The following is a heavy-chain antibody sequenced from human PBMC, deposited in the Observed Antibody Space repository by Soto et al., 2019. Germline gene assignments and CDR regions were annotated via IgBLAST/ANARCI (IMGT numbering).Heavy chain of an antibody. CDR3: ARKTTAVPGAT. CDR2: ISHTGHT. Sequence: SETLSLTCTVSSGSITNYYWNWIRQPPGKGLEWIGYISHTGHTTYHPSLQSRATISKDESKNQFSLNLTSVTAADTAVYYCARKTTAVPGATWGQGTLVTVSS. CDR1: SGSITNYY. J-gene: IGHJ4*02. D-gene: IGHD2-2*01. V-gene: IGHV4-59*12.